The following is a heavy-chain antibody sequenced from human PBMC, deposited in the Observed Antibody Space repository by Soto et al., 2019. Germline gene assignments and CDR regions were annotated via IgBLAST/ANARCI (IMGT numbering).Heavy chain of an antibody. CDR3: ARAPSDIVVVLWFDP. CDR2: ISSSSSTI. Sequence: GGSLRLSCAASGFTFSSYSMNWVRQAPGKGLEWVSYISSSSSTIYYADSVKGRFTISRDNAKNSLYLQMNSLRAEDTAVYYCARAPSDIVVVLWFDPWGQGTLVTVSS. D-gene: IGHD2-2*01. J-gene: IGHJ5*02. V-gene: IGHV3-48*01. CDR1: GFTFSSYS.